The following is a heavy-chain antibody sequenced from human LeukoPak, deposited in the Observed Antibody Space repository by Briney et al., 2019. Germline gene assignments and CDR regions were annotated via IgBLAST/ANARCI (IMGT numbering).Heavy chain of an antibody. Sequence: SETLSLTCAVYGGSFSGYYWSWIRQPPGKGLEWIGEINHSGSTNYNPSLKSRVTISVDTSKNQFSLKLSSVTAADTAVYYCARDSEDDAFDIWGQGTMVTVSS. CDR2: INHSGST. CDR1: GGSFSGYY. CDR3: ARDSEDDAFDI. V-gene: IGHV4-34*01. J-gene: IGHJ3*02.